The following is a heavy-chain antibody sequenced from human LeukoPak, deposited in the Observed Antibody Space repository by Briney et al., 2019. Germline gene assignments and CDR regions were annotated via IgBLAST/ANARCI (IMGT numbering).Heavy chain of an antibody. J-gene: IGHJ4*02. Sequence: GGSLRLSCAASGFAFSRYSLNWVRQAPGKRLEWVSSITGKSSYIYYADSVKGRFTISRDSANKVLYLRMNSLGVEDTAVYYCTRDPSLDSNFGVYAEDWGRGTLVTVSS. D-gene: IGHD4-17*01. V-gene: IGHV3-21*01. CDR2: ITGKSSYI. CDR1: GFAFSRYS. CDR3: TRDPSLDSNFGVYAED.